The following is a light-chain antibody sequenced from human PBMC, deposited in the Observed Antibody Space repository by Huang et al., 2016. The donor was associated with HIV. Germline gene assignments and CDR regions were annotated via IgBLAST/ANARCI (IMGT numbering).Light chain of an antibody. CDR1: QSVSNW. CDR2: KAS. J-gene: IGKJ1*01. V-gene: IGKV1-5*03. Sequence: DIQMTQSPSTLSASIGDRVTITCRASQSVSNWLAWFQQRPGKAPNLLIYKASNLESGVTSRFSVSGSETEFTLTISSLQPDDFATYYCQQYNSYSPGTFGQGTKVEIK. CDR3: QQYNSYSPGT.